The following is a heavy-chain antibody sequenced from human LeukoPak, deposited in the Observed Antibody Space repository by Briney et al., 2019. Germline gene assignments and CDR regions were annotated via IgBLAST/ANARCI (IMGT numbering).Heavy chain of an antibody. CDR2: INPISGDT. Sequence: ASVKVSCKASGYTFNQLYMHWVRQAPGLGLEWMGWINPISGDTTYAQRFQGRVTMTRDTSISTAYMELSRLTSDDTAVYYCARDRSLKVYYMDVWGRGTTVIISS. CDR1: GYTFNQLY. V-gene: IGHV1-2*02. J-gene: IGHJ6*03. CDR3: ARDRSLKVYYMDV.